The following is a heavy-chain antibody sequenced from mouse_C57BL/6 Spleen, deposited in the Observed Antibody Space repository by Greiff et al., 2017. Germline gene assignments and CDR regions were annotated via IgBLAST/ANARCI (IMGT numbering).Heavy chain of an antibody. CDR3: ARHSTSDAMDY. D-gene: IGHD2-1*01. CDR1: GFTFSDYG. Sequence: EVKVVESGGGLVKPGGSLKLSCAASGFTFSDYGMHWVRQAPEKGLEWVAYISSGSSTIYYADTVKGRFTISRDNAKNTLFLQMTSLRSEDTAMYYCARHSTSDAMDYWGQGTSVTVSS. V-gene: IGHV5-17*01. J-gene: IGHJ4*01. CDR2: ISSGSSTI.